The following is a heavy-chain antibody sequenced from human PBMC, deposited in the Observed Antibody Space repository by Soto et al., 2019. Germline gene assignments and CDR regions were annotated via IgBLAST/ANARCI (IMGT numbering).Heavy chain of an antibody. V-gene: IGHV3-15*01. CDR3: TTEYDFWSGYLDV. J-gene: IGHJ6*02. CDR2: IKSKTDGGTT. Sequence: GGSLRLSCAASGFTFSNAWMSWVRQAPGKGLEWVGRIKSKTDGGTTDYAAPVKGRFTISRDDSKNTLYLQMNSLKTEDTAVYYCTTEYDFWSGYLDVWGQGTTVTVSS. D-gene: IGHD3-3*01. CDR1: GFTFSNAW.